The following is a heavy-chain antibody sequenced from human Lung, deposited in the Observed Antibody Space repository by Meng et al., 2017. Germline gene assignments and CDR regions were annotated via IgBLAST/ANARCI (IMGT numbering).Heavy chain of an antibody. J-gene: IGHJ4*02. CDR2: INDSGSS. Sequence: QVQLQQWGVGLLKPSETLSLTCAVYGGAFRDYYWSWFRQTPGKGLEWIGDINDSGSSNSNPSLTSRVTLSVDTTKKQFSLTLNSVTAAATAVYYCARGWLLSPPFYFDFWGRGVLVTVSS. CDR3: ARGWLLSPPFYFDF. CDR1: GGAFRDYY. D-gene: IGHD4-23*01. V-gene: IGHV4-34*02.